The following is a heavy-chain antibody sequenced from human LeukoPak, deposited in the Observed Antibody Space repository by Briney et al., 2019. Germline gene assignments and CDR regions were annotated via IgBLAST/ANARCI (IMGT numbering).Heavy chain of an antibody. CDR2: MNPNSGNT. J-gene: IGHJ4*02. CDR3: ARGAPSGWHGAVY. CDR1: EYTFASYD. V-gene: IGHV1-8*01. Sequence: ASVKVSCKASEYTFASYDINWVRQATGQGLEWMGWMNPNSGNTGYAQKFQGRVTMTRNTSINTAYMELSSLRSEDTAVYYCARGAPSGWHGAVYWGQGTLVTVSS. D-gene: IGHD6-19*01.